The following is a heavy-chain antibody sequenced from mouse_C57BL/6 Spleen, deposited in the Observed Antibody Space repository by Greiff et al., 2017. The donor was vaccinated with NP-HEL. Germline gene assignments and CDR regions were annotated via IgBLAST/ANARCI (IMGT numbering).Heavy chain of an antibody. Sequence: VQLQQPGAELVKPGASVKLSCKASGYTFTSYWMHWVKQRPGQGLAWIGMIHPNSGSTNYNEKFKSKATLTVDKSSSTAYMQLSSLTSEDSAVYYCAREDYDNAMDYWGQGTSVTVSS. CDR3: AREDYDNAMDY. J-gene: IGHJ4*01. CDR2: IHPNSGST. CDR1: GYTFTSYW. V-gene: IGHV1-64*01. D-gene: IGHD2-4*01.